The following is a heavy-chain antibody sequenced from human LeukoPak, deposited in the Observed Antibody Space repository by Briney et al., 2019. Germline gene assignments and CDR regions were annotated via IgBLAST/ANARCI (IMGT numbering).Heavy chain of an antibody. CDR3: ARVFGAGYSDY. D-gene: IGHD4/OR15-4a*01. J-gene: IGHJ4*02. Sequence: PGGSLRLSCAASGFSFSNYAMSWVRQAPGKGLEWVSAISGRGANTYYADSVKGRFTISRDNSKNTLYMQMNSLRAEDTAVYYCARVFGAGYSDYWGQGTLVTVSS. V-gene: IGHV3-23*01. CDR2: ISGRGANT. CDR1: GFSFSNYA.